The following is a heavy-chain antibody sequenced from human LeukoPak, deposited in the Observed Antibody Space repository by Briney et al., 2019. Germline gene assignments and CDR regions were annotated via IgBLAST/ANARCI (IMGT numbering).Heavy chain of an antibody. CDR2: IYHSGST. Sequence: SETLSLTCAVSGGSISSSNWWSWVRQPPGKGLEWIGEIYHSGSTNYNPSLKSRVTISVDTSKNQFSLKLSSVTAADTAVYYCARVDGSVAVNYYYMDVWGKGTTITVSS. V-gene: IGHV4-4*02. CDR3: ARVDGSVAVNYYYMDV. CDR1: GGSISSSNW. D-gene: IGHD6-19*01. J-gene: IGHJ6*03.